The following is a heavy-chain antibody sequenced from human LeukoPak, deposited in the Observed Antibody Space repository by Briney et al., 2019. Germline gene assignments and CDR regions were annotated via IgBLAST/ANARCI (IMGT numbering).Heavy chain of an antibody. V-gene: IGHV4-59*12. CDR2: IYDTGST. CDR3: ARDHWGDSSGSNWFDP. J-gene: IGHJ5*02. CDR1: GGSITSYY. Sequence: SETLSLTCTVSGGSITSYYWSWIRQPPGKGLEWIGYIYDTGSTNYSPSLKSRVTISVDTSKNQFSLKLTSVTAADTAVYYCARDHWGDSSGSNWFDPWGQGTLVTVSS. D-gene: IGHD3-22*01.